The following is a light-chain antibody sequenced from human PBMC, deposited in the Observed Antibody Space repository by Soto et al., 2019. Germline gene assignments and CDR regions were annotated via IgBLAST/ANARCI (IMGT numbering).Light chain of an antibody. J-gene: IGLJ3*02. CDR2: DDS. CDR1: NIGTKG. Sequence: SSELTQPPSVSVAPGQTARITCGGNNIGTKGVHWYQQKPGQAPVLVVYDDSDRPSGIPERFSGSNSGNTATLTISRVEAGDEADYYCQVWNSGSAHWVFGGGTKVTVL. CDR3: QVWNSGSAHWV. V-gene: IGLV3-21*02.